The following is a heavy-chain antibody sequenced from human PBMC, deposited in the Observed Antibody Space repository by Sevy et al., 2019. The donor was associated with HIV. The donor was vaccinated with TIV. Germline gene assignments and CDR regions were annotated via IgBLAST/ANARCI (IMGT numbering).Heavy chain of an antibody. CDR2: VYYIGGT. CDR1: GGSINSDH. CDR3: ARRNDFAI. Sequence: LRLSCTVSGGSINSDHWNWIRQPPGKGLEWIGYVYYIGGTNYNPSLKNRVTISVDRTKNQFSLKLTSVTAADTAVYYCARRNDFAIWGQGTMVTVSS. V-gene: IGHV4-59*08. J-gene: IGHJ3*02.